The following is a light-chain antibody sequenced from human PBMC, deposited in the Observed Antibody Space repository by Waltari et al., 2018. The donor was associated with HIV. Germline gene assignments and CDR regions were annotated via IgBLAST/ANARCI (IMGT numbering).Light chain of an antibody. J-gene: IGKJ5*01. V-gene: IGKV1-17*02. CDR3: LQHNSYPLIT. Sequence: DIQMTQSPSPLPASLGHRAVITCRASQGIRDDLGWFQQKPGQAPKRLIYAASKLQSGVPPRFSGTGSETYFTFTISDLHPEDSATYFCLQHNSYPLITLGQGTRLEI. CDR2: AAS. CDR1: QGIRDD.